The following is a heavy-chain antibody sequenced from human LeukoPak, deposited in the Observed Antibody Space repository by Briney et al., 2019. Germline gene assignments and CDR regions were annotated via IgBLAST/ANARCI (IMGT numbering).Heavy chain of an antibody. CDR2: IYHSGST. CDR3: ARQNYGDAFDI. D-gene: IGHD3-16*01. Sequence: SETLSLTCAVSASSIISDYYWAWIRPPPGKGLEWIASIYHSGSTHYNPSLKSRGTISVDTSKNEFTLKLSSVTAADTAVYYCARQNYGDAFDIWGQGTMVTVSS. V-gene: IGHV4-38-2*01. CDR1: ASSIISDYY. J-gene: IGHJ3*02.